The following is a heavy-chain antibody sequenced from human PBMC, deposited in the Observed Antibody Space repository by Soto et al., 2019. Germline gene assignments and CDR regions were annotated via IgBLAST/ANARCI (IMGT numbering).Heavy chain of an antibody. CDR1: GYTFTSYG. D-gene: IGHD3-16*02. J-gene: IGHJ4*02. CDR2: ISAYNGNT. Sequence: QVQLVQSGAEVKKPGASVKVSCKASGYTFTSYGISWVRQAPGQGLEWMGWISAYNGNTNYAQKLQGRVTMTTDTSTSTAYMELRSLGSYDTAVYYCAGRCYYVWGSYSYTRRYFDYWGQGTLVAVSS. CDR3: AGRCYYVWGSYSYTRRYFDY. V-gene: IGHV1-18*01.